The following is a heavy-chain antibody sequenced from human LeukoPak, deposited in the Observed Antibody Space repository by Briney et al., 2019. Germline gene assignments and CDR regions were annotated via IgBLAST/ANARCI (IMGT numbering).Heavy chain of an antibody. CDR2: IYYTGNT. V-gene: IGHV4-59*08. Sequence: SRTLSLTCTVSGGSISSSYWSWIRQPPGKGLEWIGYIYYTGNTNYNPSLKSRVTISVDTSKNQFSLKLSSVTAADTAVYYCARHREYSGAIFDYWGQGTLVTVSS. J-gene: IGHJ4*02. D-gene: IGHD1-26*01. CDR3: ARHREYSGAIFDY. CDR1: GGSISSSY.